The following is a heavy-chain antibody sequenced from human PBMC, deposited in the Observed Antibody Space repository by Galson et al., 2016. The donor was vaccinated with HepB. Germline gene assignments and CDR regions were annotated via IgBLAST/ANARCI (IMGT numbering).Heavy chain of an antibody. Sequence: SLRLSCAVSGFTVSNNYMSWVRQAPGKGLEWLSVIYSEGSTNYADSVKGRFYFSRDSAKNTLYLQMNSLRVEDTALYYCLRGGLEPFDYWGQGTLVTVSS. J-gene: IGHJ4*02. V-gene: IGHV3-53*01. CDR2: IYSEGST. D-gene: IGHD1-1*01. CDR3: LRGGLEPFDY. CDR1: GFTVSNNY.